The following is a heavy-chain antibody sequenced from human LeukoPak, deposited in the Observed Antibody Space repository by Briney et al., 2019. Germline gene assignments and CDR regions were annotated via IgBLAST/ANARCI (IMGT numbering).Heavy chain of an antibody. J-gene: IGHJ6*04. CDR1: GFTFSSYA. CDR2: ISYDGSNK. V-gene: IGHV3-30*04. CDR3: ARDLYTREHYGMDV. Sequence: GRSLRLSCAASGFTFSSYAMHWVRQAPGKGLEWVAVISYDGSNKYYADSVKGRFTTSRDNSKNTLYLQMNSLRAEDTAVYYCARDLYTREHYGMDVWGKGTTVTVSS. D-gene: IGHD5/OR15-5a*01.